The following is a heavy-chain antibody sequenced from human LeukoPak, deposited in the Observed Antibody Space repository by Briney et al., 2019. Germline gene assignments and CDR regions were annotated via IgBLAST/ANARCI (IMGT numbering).Heavy chain of an antibody. V-gene: IGHV3-74*01. CDR1: GFTFSSYW. CDR3: ARPRRPYYYDSSGLDYYYMDV. Sequence: PGGSLTLSCAASGFTFSSYWMHWVRQAPGKGLVWVSRINTDGSSTSYADSVKGRFTISRDNAKNTLHLQMNSVRAEDTAVYYCARPRRPYYYDSSGLDYYYMDVWGKGTTVTVSS. CDR2: INTDGSST. D-gene: IGHD3-22*01. J-gene: IGHJ6*03.